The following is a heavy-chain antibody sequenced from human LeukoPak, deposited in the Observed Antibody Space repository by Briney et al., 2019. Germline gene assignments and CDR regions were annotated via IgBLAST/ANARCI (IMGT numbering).Heavy chain of an antibody. D-gene: IGHD5-24*01. CDR2: IYYSGST. Sequence: PSETLSLTCTVSGGSISSSSYYWGWIRQPPGKGLEWIGSIYYSGSTYYNPSLKSRVTISVDTSKNQFSLKLSSVTAADTAVYYCARSILEMATVDYWGQGTLVTVSS. CDR3: ARSILEMATVDY. J-gene: IGHJ4*02. CDR1: GGSISSSSYY. V-gene: IGHV4-39*07.